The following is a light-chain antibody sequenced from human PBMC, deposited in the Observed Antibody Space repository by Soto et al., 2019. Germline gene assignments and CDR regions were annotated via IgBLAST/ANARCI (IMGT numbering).Light chain of an antibody. CDR3: QQYGSSPWT. CDR1: QSVSSSY. Sequence: EIVWTQSPGTLSLSPGERATLSCRASQSVSSSYLAWYQQKPGQAPRLLIYGASSRATGIPDRCSGSGSGTDFTLTISRLEPEDFAVYDCQQYGSSPWTFGQGTKVEIK. J-gene: IGKJ1*01. CDR2: GAS. V-gene: IGKV3-20*01.